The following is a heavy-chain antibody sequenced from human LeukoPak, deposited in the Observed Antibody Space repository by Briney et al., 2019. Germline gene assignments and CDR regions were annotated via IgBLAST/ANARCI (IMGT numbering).Heavy chain of an antibody. CDR1: GYIFTSYW. J-gene: IGHJ4*02. V-gene: IGHV5-51*01. D-gene: IGHD3-10*01. Sequence: GESLKISCKGSGYIFTSYWVGWVRQMPGRGLEWMGIIYPGDSDTRYSPSFQGQVTISADKSISTAYLQWSSLTASDTAIYYCARAPTSPTFGSGSYFDYWGQGTLVTVSS. CDR2: IYPGDSDT. CDR3: ARAPTSPTFGSGSYFDY.